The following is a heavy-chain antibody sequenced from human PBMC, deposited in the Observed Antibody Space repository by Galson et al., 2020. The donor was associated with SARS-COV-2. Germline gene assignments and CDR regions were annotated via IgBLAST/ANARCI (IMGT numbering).Heavy chain of an antibody. V-gene: IGHV3-30-3*01. J-gene: IGHJ6*02. D-gene: IGHD2-2*01. CDR2: ISYDGSNK. CDR3: ARGGSFIVRDIVVVPAVIPPWKDGMDV. CDR1: GFTFSSYA. Sequence: GGSLRLSCAASGFTFSSYAMHWVRQAPGKGLEWVAVISYDGSNKYYAASVKGRFTISRDNSKNTLYLQMNSLRAEDTAVYYCARGGSFIVRDIVVVPAVIPPWKDGMDVWGQGTTVTVSS.